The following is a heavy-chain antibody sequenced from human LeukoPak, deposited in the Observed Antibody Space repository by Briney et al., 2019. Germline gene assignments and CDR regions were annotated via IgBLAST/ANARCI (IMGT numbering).Heavy chain of an antibody. V-gene: IGHV3-7*01. CDR2: MKPDGSEK. J-gene: IGHJ6*02. CDR1: GFIFSSSW. CDR3: LRGMDV. Sequence: PGGSLRLSCAASGFIFSSSWMNWVRQAPGKGLEWVAIMKPDGSEKYYVDSVKGRFTISRDNAKNSVSLQMNSLRTEDTAVYYCLRGMDVWGQGTTVTVSS.